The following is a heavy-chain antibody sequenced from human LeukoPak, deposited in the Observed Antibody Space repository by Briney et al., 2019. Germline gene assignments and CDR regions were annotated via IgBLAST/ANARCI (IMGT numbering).Heavy chain of an antibody. Sequence: GGSLRLSCAASGFTFSSYAMSWVRQAPGKGLEWVSAISGSGGSTYYADSVKGRFTISRDNSKNTLYLQMNSLRAEDTAVYYCAVRYYDSSGYYRLDYWGQGTLVTVSS. J-gene: IGHJ4*02. CDR2: ISGSGGST. CDR3: AVRYYDSSGYYRLDY. D-gene: IGHD3-22*01. V-gene: IGHV3-23*01. CDR1: GFTFSSYA.